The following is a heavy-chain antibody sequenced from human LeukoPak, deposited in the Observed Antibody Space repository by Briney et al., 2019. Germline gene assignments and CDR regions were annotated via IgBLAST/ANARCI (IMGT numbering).Heavy chain of an antibody. CDR2: ISGNGDIT. CDR3: ARDNIWAFDI. V-gene: IGHV3-23*01. J-gene: IGHJ3*02. Sequence: GGSLRLSCAASRFTFNTYAVNWVRQAPGKGLEWVSAISGNGDITYYADSVRGRFTISRDNSKNTLYLQMNSLRAEDTAVYYCARDNIWAFDIWGQGTMVTVAS. CDR1: RFTFNTYA. D-gene: IGHD3-9*01.